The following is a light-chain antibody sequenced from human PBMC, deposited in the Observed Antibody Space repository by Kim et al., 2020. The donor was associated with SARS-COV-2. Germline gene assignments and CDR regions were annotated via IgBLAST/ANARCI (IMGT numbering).Light chain of an antibody. V-gene: IGKV3-11*01. CDR1: QSVSGY. Sequence: ATLSLSPGERATRSCRASQSVSGYLGWYQQKRGQAPRLLIYDATHRAPGIPARFSGSGSTTEFTLTISSLEPEDSAVYYCQQRKTFGGGTKVDIK. CDR3: QQRKT. CDR2: DAT. J-gene: IGKJ4*01.